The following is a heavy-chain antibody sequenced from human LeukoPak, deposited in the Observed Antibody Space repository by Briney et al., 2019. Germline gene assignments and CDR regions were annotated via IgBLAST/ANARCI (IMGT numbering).Heavy chain of an antibody. J-gene: IGHJ4*02. V-gene: IGHV3-53*01. CDR1: GFTVSSNY. CDR3: AKALVGYCSGGSCYPPYYFDY. D-gene: IGHD2-15*01. CDR2: IYRGGST. Sequence: GGSLRLSCAASGFTVSSNYMSWVRQAPGKGLEWVSVIYRGGSTYYADSVKGRFTISRDNSKNTLYLQMNSLRAEDTAVYYCAKALVGYCSGGSCYPPYYFDYWGQGTLVTVSS.